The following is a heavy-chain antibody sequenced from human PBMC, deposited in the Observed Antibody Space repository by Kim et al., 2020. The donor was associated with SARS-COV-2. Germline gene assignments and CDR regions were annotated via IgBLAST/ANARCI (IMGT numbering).Heavy chain of an antibody. J-gene: IGHJ4*02. CDR2: ISSDSSYT. CDR3: ARTLLYERNENYYRWHDY. Sequence: GGSLRLSCAASGFTFSAYHMNWVRLLPGKGLEWVAFISSDSSYTYYADSVRGRFFVSRDNAKKSLYLQMNGLRAEDSATYYCARTLLYERNENYYRWHDYWGQGAQVTVSS. V-gene: IGHV3-21*04. CDR1: GFTFSAYH. D-gene: IGHD3-22*01.